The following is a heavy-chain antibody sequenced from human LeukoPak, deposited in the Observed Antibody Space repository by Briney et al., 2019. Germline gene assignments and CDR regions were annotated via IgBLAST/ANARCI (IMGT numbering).Heavy chain of an antibody. D-gene: IGHD2-15*01. Sequence: GGSLRLSCAASVFTFSRYGMHRVPQAPGKGLEWVAVISYDGSNKYYADSVKGRFTISRANSKNTLYLQMNSLRAEHTIVYRCRSLVGARQDALDIWGQGTIVTVSS. V-gene: IGHV3-30*03. CDR1: VFTFSRYG. J-gene: IGHJ3*02. CDR2: ISYDGSNK. CDR3: RSLVGARQDALDI.